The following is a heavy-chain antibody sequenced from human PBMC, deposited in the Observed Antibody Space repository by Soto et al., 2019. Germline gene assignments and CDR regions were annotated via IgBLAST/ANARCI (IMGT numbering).Heavy chain of an antibody. J-gene: IGHJ4*02. CDR2: ISGSGGST. CDR3: ANEITGTTSAGDY. V-gene: IGHV3-23*01. CDR1: GFTFSSYA. D-gene: IGHD1-7*01. Sequence: GGSLRLSCAASGFTFSSYAMSWVRQAPGKGLGWVSAISGSGGSTYYADSVKGRFTISRDNSKNTLYLQMNSLRAEDTAVYYCANEITGTTSAGDYWGQGTLVTAPQ.